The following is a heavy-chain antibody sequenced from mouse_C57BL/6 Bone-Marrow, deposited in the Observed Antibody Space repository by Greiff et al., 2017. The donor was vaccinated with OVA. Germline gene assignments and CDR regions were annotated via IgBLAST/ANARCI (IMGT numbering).Heavy chain of an antibody. D-gene: IGHD1-1*01. CDR2: IDPSDSYT. CDR3: ARIAFITTVVAGDYYAMDY. V-gene: IGHV1-69*01. Sequence: QVQLQQSGAELVMPGASVKLSCKASGYTFTSYWMHWVKQRPGQGLEWIGEIDPSDSYTNYNQKFKGKSTLTVDKSSSTAYMQLSSLTSEDSAVYYCARIAFITTVVAGDYYAMDYWGQGTSVTVSS. CDR1: GYTFTSYW. J-gene: IGHJ4*01.